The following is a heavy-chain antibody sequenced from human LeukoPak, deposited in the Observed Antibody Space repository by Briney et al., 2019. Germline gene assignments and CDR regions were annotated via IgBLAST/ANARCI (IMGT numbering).Heavy chain of an antibody. CDR3: ARGWLAETTVVTPYNY. CDR2: ITPIFGTA. V-gene: IGHV1-69*13. Sequence: SVKVSCKTTGGAFSSYDISWLRQAPGQGLEWMGGITPIFGTANYAQKFQGRVTITAVESMSTAYMELSSLRSEDTAVYYCARGWLAETTVVTPYNYWGQGTLVTVSS. CDR1: GGAFSSYD. D-gene: IGHD4-23*01. J-gene: IGHJ4*02.